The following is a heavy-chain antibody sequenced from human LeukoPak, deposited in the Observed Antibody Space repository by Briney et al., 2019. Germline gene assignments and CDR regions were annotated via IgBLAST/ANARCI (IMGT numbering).Heavy chain of an antibody. J-gene: IGHJ4*02. V-gene: IGHV4-39*07. CDR2: IYYSGST. Sequence: SETLSLTCAVSGGSISSNSYYWGWIRQPPGKGLEWIGSIYYSGSTYYNPSLKSRVTISVDTSKNQFSLKLSSVTAADTAVYYCARAGEGYSYGPFDYWGQGTLVTVSS. CDR1: GGSISSNSYY. D-gene: IGHD5-18*01. CDR3: ARAGEGYSYGPFDY.